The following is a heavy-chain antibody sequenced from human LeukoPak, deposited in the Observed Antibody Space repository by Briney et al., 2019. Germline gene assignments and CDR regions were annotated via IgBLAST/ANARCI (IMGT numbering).Heavy chain of an antibody. CDR3: ARGVSAVTVDS. J-gene: IGHJ4*02. Sequence: SETLSLTRSISDGFINGYYWTWIRQPAGKGLEWIGRLYSSGTTYYNPSLQSRATMSLDTSKSQFSLNLSSVTAADTAVYYCARGVSAVTVDSWGQGTLVTVSS. D-gene: IGHD4-17*01. CDR1: DGFINGYY. V-gene: IGHV4-4*07. CDR2: LYSSGTT.